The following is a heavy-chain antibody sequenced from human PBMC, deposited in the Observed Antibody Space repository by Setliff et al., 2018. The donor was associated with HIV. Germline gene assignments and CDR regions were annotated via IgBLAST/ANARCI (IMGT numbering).Heavy chain of an antibody. D-gene: IGHD6-13*01. CDR1: DYTFSTYV. Sequence: GESLRTSCKALDYTFSTYVIGWVRQKPGEGLEWKGIINPDDYNIRYNPSFQNRVTISPDKSITTAYLQIKNLKASDTATYYCARRDGRSMNAFEIWGPGTMVTVSS. CDR2: INPDDYNI. V-gene: IGHV5-51*01. J-gene: IGHJ3*02. CDR3: ARRDGRSMNAFEI.